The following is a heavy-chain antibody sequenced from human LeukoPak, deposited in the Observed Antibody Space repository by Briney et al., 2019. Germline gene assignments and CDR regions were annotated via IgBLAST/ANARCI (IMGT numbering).Heavy chain of an antibody. CDR1: GFTFSSYG. J-gene: IGHJ4*02. D-gene: IGHD6-13*01. V-gene: IGHV3-30*02. Sequence: GGSLRLSCAASGFTFSSYGMHWVRQAPGKGLEWVAFIRYDGSNKYYADSVKGRFTISRDNSKNTLYLQMNSLRAEDTAVYYCAKVTLEGIAAAEITRLFDYWGQGTLVTVSS. CDR2: IRYDGSNK. CDR3: AKVTLEGIAAAEITRLFDY.